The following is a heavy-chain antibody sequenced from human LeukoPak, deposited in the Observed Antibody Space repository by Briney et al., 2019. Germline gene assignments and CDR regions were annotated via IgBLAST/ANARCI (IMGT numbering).Heavy chain of an antibody. CDR3: ARDFEGATRY. J-gene: IGHJ4*02. D-gene: IGHD3-16*01. CDR1: GFSFSTYA. Sequence: PGGSLRLSCSASGFSFSTYAMNWVRQAPGKGPEWVSAVTASGSTAYYADSVKGRFTTSRDNSKNTFFLHMDNLRAEDTAVYYCARDFEGATRYWGQGTLVTVSS. V-gene: IGHV3-23*01. CDR2: VTASGSTA.